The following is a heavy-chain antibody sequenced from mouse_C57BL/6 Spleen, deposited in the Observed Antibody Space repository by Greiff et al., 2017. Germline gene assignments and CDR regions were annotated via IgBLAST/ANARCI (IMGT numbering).Heavy chain of an antibody. CDR3: ARYYGSSYRYFDV. CDR2: IYPGDGDT. J-gene: IGHJ1*03. Sequence: VQLQQSGPELVKPGASVKISCKASGYAFSSSWMNWVKQRPGKGLEWIGRIYPGDGDTNYTGMFKGKATLTADKSSRTAYMQLSSLTSEDSAVYFCARYYGSSYRYFDVWGTGTTVTVSS. CDR1: GYAFSSSW. V-gene: IGHV1-82*01. D-gene: IGHD1-1*01.